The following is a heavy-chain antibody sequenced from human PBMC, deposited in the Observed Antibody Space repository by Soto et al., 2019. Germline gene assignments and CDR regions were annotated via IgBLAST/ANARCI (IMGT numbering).Heavy chain of an antibody. D-gene: IGHD2-2*01. Sequence: SETLSLTCTVSGDSISGAASFWSWIRQPPGKGLEWIDNVYYSGSSYYNPSLKSRLTISVDTTKNQFSLQLKSMTAADTAVYYCAKLYCTSSTCYFPGWFDPWGQGTLVTVSS. V-gene: IGHV4-31*03. CDR2: VYYSGSS. CDR1: GDSISGAASF. CDR3: AKLYCTSSTCYFPGWFDP. J-gene: IGHJ5*02.